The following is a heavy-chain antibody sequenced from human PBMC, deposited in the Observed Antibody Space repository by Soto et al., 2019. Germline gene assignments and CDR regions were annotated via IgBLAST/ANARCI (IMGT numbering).Heavy chain of an antibody. CDR2: ISAYNGNT. D-gene: IGHD3-16*01. CDR1: RYTFTNFG. V-gene: IGHV1-18*01. CDR3: ARGGTPIDY. J-gene: IGHJ4*02. Sequence: QVQLVQSGAEVKKPGASVKVSCKASRYTFTNFGISWVRQAPGQGLEWMGWISAYNGNTNYAQNFQGRITMTTDTSTSTAYMELRSLSTDDTAVYYWARGGTPIDYWGQGTLVTVSS.